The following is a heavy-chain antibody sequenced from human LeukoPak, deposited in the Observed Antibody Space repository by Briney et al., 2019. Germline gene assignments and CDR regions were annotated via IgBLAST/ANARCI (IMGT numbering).Heavy chain of an antibody. J-gene: IGHJ5*02. V-gene: IGHV3-11*04. CDR3: ARGAYSKIDP. D-gene: IGHD4-11*01. CDR1: GFTFSDYY. Sequence: GGSLRLSCAASGFTFSDYYMSWIRQAPGKGLERVSYITNSVSTIYYADSVKGRFTISRDNAKNSLYLQMNSLRDEDTVVYYCARGAYSKIDPWGQGTLVTVSS. CDR2: ITNSVSTI.